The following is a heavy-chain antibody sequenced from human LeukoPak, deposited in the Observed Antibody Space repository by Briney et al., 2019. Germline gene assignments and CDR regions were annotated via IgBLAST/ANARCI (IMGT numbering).Heavy chain of an antibody. V-gene: IGHV3-48*02. J-gene: IGHJ6*02. D-gene: IGHD3-22*01. CDR2: ISSSGSTI. CDR1: GFTLSICS. CDR3: GWSSGYYNVYYYGMDV. Sequence: PGGSLRLSCAVSGFTLSICSMIWVRQAPGKGLEWVSYISSSGSTIYYADSVKGRFTISRDNAKNSLYLQMNSLRDEDTAVYYCGWSSGYYNVYYYGMDVWGQGTTVTVSS.